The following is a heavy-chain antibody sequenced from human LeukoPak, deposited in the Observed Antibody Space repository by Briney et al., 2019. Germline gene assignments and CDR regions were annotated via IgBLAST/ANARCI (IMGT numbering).Heavy chain of an antibody. V-gene: IGHV4-39*01. CDR3: ARQRELLENFDY. Sequence: SETLSLTCTISGDSIIDSNYYWGWIRQPPGKGLEWIGTIYPGGSTHYTPSLKSRVTISVDTSNNQFSLELSSVTAADTALYYCARQRELLENFDYWGQGILVTVSS. CDR2: IYPGGST. J-gene: IGHJ4*02. D-gene: IGHD1-26*01. CDR1: GDSIIDSNYY.